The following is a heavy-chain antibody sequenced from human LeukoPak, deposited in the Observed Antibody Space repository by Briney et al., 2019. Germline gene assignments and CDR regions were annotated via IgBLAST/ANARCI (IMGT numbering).Heavy chain of an antibody. Sequence: SQTLSLTCTVSGTSIGGGRHYWSWLRQHPGKGLEWIGYIYYSGGTYTTPSLKSRVTMSVDTSKNQFSLKLNSVTAADTAVYYCARSHPFDHWGQGTLVIVSS. CDR1: GTSIGGGRHY. V-gene: IGHV4-31*03. CDR3: ARSHPFDH. CDR2: IYYSGGT. J-gene: IGHJ5*02.